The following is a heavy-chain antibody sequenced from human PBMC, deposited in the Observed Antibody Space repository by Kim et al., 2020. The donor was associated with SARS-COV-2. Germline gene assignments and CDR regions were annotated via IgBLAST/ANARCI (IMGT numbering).Heavy chain of an antibody. CDR3: ARDRGKYSYGSSIPTWYFDL. CDR1: GFTFSSYA. J-gene: IGHJ2*01. CDR2: ISYDGSNK. V-gene: IGHV3-30*04. D-gene: IGHD5-18*01. Sequence: GGSLRLSCAASGFTFSSYAMHWVRQAPGKGLEWVAVISYDGSNKYYADSVKGRFTISRDNSKNTLYLQMNSLRAEDTAVYYCARDRGKYSYGSSIPTWYFDLWGRGTLVTVSS.